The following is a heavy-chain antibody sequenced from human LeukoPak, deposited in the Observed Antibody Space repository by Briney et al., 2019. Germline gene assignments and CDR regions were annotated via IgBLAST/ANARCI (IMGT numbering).Heavy chain of an antibody. Sequence: GASVKVSCKASGYTFTSYDISWVRQAPGQGLEWMGWISAYNGNTNYAQTLQGRVTMTTDTSTSTAYMELRSLRSDDTAVYYCARDFISGYSSSWDPSRLLTQTNWFDPWGQGTLVTVSS. V-gene: IGHV1-18*01. D-gene: IGHD6-13*01. J-gene: IGHJ5*02. CDR3: ARDFISGYSSSWDPSRLLTQTNWFDP. CDR2: ISAYNGNT. CDR1: GYTFTSYD.